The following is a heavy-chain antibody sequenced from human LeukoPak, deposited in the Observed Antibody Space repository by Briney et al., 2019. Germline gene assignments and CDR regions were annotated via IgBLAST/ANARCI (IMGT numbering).Heavy chain of an antibody. CDR3: AKVGKNTGWTPYEGNHYSYMDV. V-gene: IGHV3-23*01. CDR1: RFIFSSSG. CDR2: ITGSGDST. D-gene: IGHD6-19*01. J-gene: IGHJ6*03. Sequence: GGSLRLSCAASRFIFSSSGMSWVRQAPGQGLEWLSDITGSGDSTYYPDSVTGRSTISRDNSENTLFLQMNSLRADDRALYYCAKVGKNTGWTPYEGNHYSYMDVWAKGPRSPSP.